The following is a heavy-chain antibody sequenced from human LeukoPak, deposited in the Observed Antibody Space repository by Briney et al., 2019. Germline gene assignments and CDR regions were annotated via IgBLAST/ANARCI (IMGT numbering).Heavy chain of an antibody. J-gene: IGHJ3*02. D-gene: IGHD3-10*01. Sequence: SVKGRFTVSRDNAKNSLYLQVNSLRAEDTALYFCARDTHYYGSGSPAFDIWGQGTMVTVSS. V-gene: IGHV3-48*01. CDR3: ARDTHYYGSGSPAFDI.